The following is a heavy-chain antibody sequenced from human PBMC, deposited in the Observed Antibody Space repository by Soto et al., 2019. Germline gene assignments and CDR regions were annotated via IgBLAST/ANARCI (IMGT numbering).Heavy chain of an antibody. V-gene: IGHV1-69*06. D-gene: IGHD6-13*01. CDR1: GVSFSSYA. Sequence: SAEVSCKASGVSFSSYAISWVRQANGQGLEWMGGIIPIFGTANYAQKFQGRVTITADKSTSTAYMELSSLRSEDTAVYYCARGRLAAGYYYYGMDVWGQGTTVTVSS. J-gene: IGHJ6*02. CDR2: IIPIFGTA. CDR3: ARGRLAAGYYYYGMDV.